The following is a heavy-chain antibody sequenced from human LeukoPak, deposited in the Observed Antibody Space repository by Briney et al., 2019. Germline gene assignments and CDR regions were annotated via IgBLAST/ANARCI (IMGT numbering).Heavy chain of an antibody. CDR2: IIDSGGIT. Sequence: GGSLRLSCEASGFTFSSYVMSWVRQAPGKGLEWVSGIIDSGGITYYANSVKGRFTISRDNSKNTLYLQMNSLRAEDTAVYYCAKLGGQEVYNYYVGVWGKGTTVAVSS. D-gene: IGHD3-16*01. J-gene: IGHJ6*03. V-gene: IGHV3-23*01. CDR1: GFTFSSYV. CDR3: AKLGGQEVYNYYVGV.